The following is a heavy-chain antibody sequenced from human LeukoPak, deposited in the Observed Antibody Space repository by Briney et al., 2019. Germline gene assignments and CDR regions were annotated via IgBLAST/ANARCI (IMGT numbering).Heavy chain of an antibody. D-gene: IGHD6-6*01. CDR3: ARQGGYIAARQVKFYYYYMDV. V-gene: IGHV5-51*01. CDR1: GYSFTSYW. Sequence: GESLKISCKGSGYSFTSYWIGWGRQMPGKGLEWMGIIYPGDSDTRYSPSFQGQVTISADKSISTAYLQWSSLKASETAMYYCARQGGYIAARQVKFYYYYMDVWGKGTTVTVSS. J-gene: IGHJ6*03. CDR2: IYPGDSDT.